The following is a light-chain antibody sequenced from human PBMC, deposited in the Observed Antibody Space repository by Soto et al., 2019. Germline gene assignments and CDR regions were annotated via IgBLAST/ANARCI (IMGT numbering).Light chain of an antibody. Sequence: EIVLTQSPLSLPVTPGQQAPISCRYSQSFLHSSGYNYVDWYLQKPGQSPQLXXYLVSNRASGVPERFSVSGSGTDFTLKISRVEDEDVGHYYCMQALQTPLTFCQGTRLEIK. CDR1: QSFLHSSGYNY. J-gene: IGKJ5*01. CDR2: LVS. V-gene: IGKV2-28*01. CDR3: MQALQTPLT.